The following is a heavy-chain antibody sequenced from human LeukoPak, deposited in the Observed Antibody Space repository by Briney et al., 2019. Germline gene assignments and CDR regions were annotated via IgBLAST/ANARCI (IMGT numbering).Heavy chain of an antibody. V-gene: IGHV4-39*01. D-gene: IGHD3-22*01. Sequence: PSETLSLTCSVSGGPISRGTYSWGWIRQAPGNGLVWFGSSYYSGITYYHPSLKSRVTISIATSNHQFSLKVSSVTAADTAVYYCARHGLWYDTSGYYYYWGHGSLVTVSS. J-gene: IGHJ4*01. CDR1: GGPISRGTYS. CDR3: ARHGLWYDTSGYYYY. CDR2: SYYSGIT.